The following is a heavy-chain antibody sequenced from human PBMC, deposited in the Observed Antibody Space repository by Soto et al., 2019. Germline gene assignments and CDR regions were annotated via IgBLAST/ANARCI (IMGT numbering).Heavy chain of an antibody. D-gene: IGHD3-10*01. Sequence: EVPLVESGGGLVQPGGSLRLSCEASGFTFSRDWMHWVRQAPGKGLVWVSHINSDGSATTYADSVKGRFTISRDNAKNTLYLQMNSLRAEDTAVYYCARDQYYAFHNWGQETLVTVSS. CDR1: GFTFSRDW. V-gene: IGHV3-74*01. CDR3: ARDQYYAFHN. J-gene: IGHJ4*02. CDR2: INSDGSAT.